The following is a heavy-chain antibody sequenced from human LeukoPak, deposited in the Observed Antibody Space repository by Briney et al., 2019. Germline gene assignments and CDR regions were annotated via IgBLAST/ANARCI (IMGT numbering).Heavy chain of an antibody. D-gene: IGHD3-10*01. J-gene: IGHJ5*01. Sequence: GGSLRLSCAASGFTFSSYAMSWVRRAPGKELEWVSVISTSGGSTYYADSVKGRFTISRDNSKNTVYLQMNSLRVDDTAIYYCTRAITYFYGSVTYDWFDSWGQGTRVTVSS. CDR3: TRAITYFYGSVTYDWFDS. V-gene: IGHV3-23*01. CDR2: ISTSGGST. CDR1: GFTFSSYA.